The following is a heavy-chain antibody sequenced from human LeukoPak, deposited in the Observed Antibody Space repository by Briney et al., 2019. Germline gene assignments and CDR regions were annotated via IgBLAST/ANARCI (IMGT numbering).Heavy chain of an antibody. Sequence: GGSLRLSCAASGFTFTTYSMTWVRQAPGKGLEWVSTINPGGITTYYADSVKGRFTISRDNSKNTVSPQVNSLRADDTAVYYCAKDRAGTPWADWGQGTLVTVSS. V-gene: IGHV3-23*01. D-gene: IGHD1-1*01. CDR1: GFTFTTYS. CDR3: AKDRAGTPWAD. J-gene: IGHJ4*02. CDR2: INPGGITT.